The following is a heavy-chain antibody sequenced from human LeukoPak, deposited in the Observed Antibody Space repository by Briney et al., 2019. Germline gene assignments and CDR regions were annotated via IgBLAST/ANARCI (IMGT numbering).Heavy chain of an antibody. J-gene: IGHJ4*02. D-gene: IGHD3-22*01. CDR2: INPSGGST. Sequence: ASVKVSCKASGYTFTSYYMHWVRQAPGQGLEWMGIINPSGGSTSYAQKFQGRVTMTRDTSTSTVYMELSSLRSEDTAVYYCARDLLPNYDSSGNYSPFDCWGQGTLVTVSS. CDR3: ARDLLPNYDSSGNYSPFDC. CDR1: GYTFTSYY. V-gene: IGHV1-46*01.